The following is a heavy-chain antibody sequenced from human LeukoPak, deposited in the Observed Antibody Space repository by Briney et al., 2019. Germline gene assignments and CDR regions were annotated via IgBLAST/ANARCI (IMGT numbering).Heavy chain of an antibody. CDR2: IYPGDSDT. CDR3: ARLTYYYGSGPMGAFDY. J-gene: IGHJ4*02. D-gene: IGHD3-10*01. CDR1: GYGFTNYW. Sequence: GESLKISCKGSGYGFTNYWIGWLRQMPGKGLEWMGIIYPGDSDTRYSPSFRGQVTISADKPISTAYLQWSSLKASDTAMYYCARLTYYYGSGPMGAFDYWGQGTLVTVSS. V-gene: IGHV5-51*01.